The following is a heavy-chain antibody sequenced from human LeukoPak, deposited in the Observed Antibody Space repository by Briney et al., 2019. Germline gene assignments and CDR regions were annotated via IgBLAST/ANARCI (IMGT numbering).Heavy chain of an antibody. CDR1: GFTFNSYG. CDR2: ISYDGTNK. V-gene: IGHV3-30*03. Sequence: PGGSLRLSCAASGFTFNSYGMHWVRQVPGKGLEWVAIISYDGTNKYYADSVKGRFTISRDSSKNTLYLQMNSLRPEDTAVYYCARGGTVKWDLLALDYWGQGTLVTVSS. CDR3: ARGGTVKWDLLALDY. D-gene: IGHD1-26*01. J-gene: IGHJ4*02.